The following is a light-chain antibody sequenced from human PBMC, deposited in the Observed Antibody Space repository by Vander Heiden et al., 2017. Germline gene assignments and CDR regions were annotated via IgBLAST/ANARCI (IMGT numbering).Light chain of an antibody. CDR3: QQFGESPYT. J-gene: IGKJ2*01. Sequence: EIVLTQSPATLSLSPGEPVTLSCRASQSVSSNYFAWYHQKPGQPPRLLIYGASNRATGIPDRFSGSGSGTDFTLAINRLEPEDFAVYYCQQFGESPYTFGQGTKLEIK. V-gene: IGKV3-20*01. CDR2: GAS. CDR1: QSVSSNY.